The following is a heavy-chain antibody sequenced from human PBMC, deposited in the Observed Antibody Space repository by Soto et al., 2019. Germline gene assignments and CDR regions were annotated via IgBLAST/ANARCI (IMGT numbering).Heavy chain of an antibody. CDR2: ISGSGGST. V-gene: IGHV3-23*01. J-gene: IGHJ6*02. Sequence: EVQLLESGGGLVRPGGSLRLSCAASGFTFSSYAMTWVRQAPGKGLEWVSAISGSGGSTYYADSVKGRFTISRDNSKNTLYLQMNSLRAEDTAVYYCAKDPGRHYYDSSGYHHFYYYGMDVWGQGTTVTVSS. CDR3: AKDPGRHYYDSSGYHHFYYYGMDV. D-gene: IGHD3-22*01. CDR1: GFTFSSYA.